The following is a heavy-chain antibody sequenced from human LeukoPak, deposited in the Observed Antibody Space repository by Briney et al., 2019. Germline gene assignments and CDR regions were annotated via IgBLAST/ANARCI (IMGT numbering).Heavy chain of an antibody. Sequence: PSQTLSLTCTVSGGSISSGDYYWSWIRQPPGKGLEWIGYIYYSGSTYYNPSLKSRVTISVDTSKNQFSLKLSSVTAADTAVYYCAREEIVVGWNWFDPGGQGTLVTVSA. CDR1: GGSISSGDYY. CDR3: AREEIVVGWNWFDP. J-gene: IGHJ5*02. CDR2: IYYSGST. V-gene: IGHV4-30-4*01. D-gene: IGHD3-22*01.